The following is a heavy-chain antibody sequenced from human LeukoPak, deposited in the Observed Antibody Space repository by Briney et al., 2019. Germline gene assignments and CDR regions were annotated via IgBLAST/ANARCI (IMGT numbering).Heavy chain of an antibody. CDR2: IIPIFGTA. D-gene: IGHD6-13*01. CDR1: GGTFSSYA. V-gene: IGHV1-69*06. CDR3: ARGAGYSSSWYSYQEVAFDY. Sequence: LVKVSCKASGGTFSSYAISWVRQAPGQGLEWMGGIIPIFGTANYAQKFQGRVTITADKSTSTAYMELSSLRSEDTAVYYCARGAGYSSSWYSYQEVAFDYWGQGTLVTVSS. J-gene: IGHJ4*02.